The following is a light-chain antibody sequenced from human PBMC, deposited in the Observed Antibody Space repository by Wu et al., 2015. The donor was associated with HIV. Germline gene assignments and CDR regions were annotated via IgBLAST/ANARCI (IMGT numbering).Light chain of an antibody. J-gene: IGKJ4*01. CDR3: QQYGSSPLT. Sequence: EIVLTQSPGTLSLSPGERATLSCRASQSVSSSYLAWYQQTSGQTPRLLIYGASNRATGIPDRFSGSGSGTDFTLTISRLEPEDFAVYYCQQYGSSPLTFGGGTRVEI. CDR2: GAS. V-gene: IGKV3-20*01. CDR1: QSVSSSY.